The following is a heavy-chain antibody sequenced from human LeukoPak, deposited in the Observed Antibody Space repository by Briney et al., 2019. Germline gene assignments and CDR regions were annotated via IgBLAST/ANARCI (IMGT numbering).Heavy chain of an antibody. Sequence: GESLVISCKGSGYSFTSYWIGWVRQMPGKGLEWMGIIYPGDSDTRYSPSFQGQVTISADKSISTAYLQWSSLKASDTAMYYCARHRPYSSGWRHFDYWGQGTLVTVSS. J-gene: IGHJ4*02. CDR3: ARHRPYSSGWRHFDY. CDR1: GYSFTSYW. D-gene: IGHD6-19*01. V-gene: IGHV5-51*01. CDR2: IYPGDSDT.